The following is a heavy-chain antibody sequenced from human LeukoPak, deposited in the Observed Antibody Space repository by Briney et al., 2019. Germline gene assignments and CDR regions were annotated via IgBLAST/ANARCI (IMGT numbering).Heavy chain of an antibody. CDR2: ISAYNGNT. D-gene: IGHD1-20*01. CDR3: ARRVTGTTFGLDY. V-gene: IGHV1-18*01. CDR1: GYTFTTYG. J-gene: IGHJ4*02. Sequence: GASVKVSCKASGYTFTTYGITWVRRAPGQGLEWMGWISAYNGNTNYAQKLQGRVTMTTDTSTSTAYMELRSLRSDDTAVYYCARRVTGTTFGLDYWGQGTLVTVSS.